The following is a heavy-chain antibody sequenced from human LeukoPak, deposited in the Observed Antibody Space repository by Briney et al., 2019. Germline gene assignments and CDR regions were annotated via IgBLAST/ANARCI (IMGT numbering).Heavy chain of an antibody. D-gene: IGHD6-6*01. V-gene: IGHV4-39*01. J-gene: IGHJ2*01. CDR1: GGSISSSTYY. CDR2: IYYGGRT. Sequence: SETLSLTCTVSGGSISSSTYYWGWIRQPPGKGLEWIGSIYYGGRTFYNPSLKSRVTISEDTSKNQLSLKLSSVTATDTAVYHCASVTGSSSFIYFWYLDLWGRGTLVTVSS. CDR3: ASVTGSSSFIYFWYLDL.